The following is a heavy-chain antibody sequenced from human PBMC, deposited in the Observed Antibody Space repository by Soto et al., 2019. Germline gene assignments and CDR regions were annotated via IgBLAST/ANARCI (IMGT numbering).Heavy chain of an antibody. CDR1: GFTFSNYA. CDR3: ARGVYNYYFDY. D-gene: IGHD1-20*01. J-gene: IGHJ4*02. Sequence: GGSLRLSCAASGFTFSNYAMTWVRRAPGKGLEWVSAVTNSGGGTYYSDSVKGRFTISRDNSKNTLDLQMDSLRVEDTAVYYCARGVYNYYFDYWGQGTLVTVSS. CDR2: VTNSGGGT. V-gene: IGHV3-23*01.